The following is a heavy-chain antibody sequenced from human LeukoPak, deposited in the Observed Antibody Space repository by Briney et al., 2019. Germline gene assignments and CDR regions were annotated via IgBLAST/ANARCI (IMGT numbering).Heavy chain of an antibody. V-gene: IGHV3-7*01. CDR1: GFTFSSYW. J-gene: IGHJ6*02. D-gene: IGHD6-19*01. Sequence: PGGSLRLSCAASGFTFSSYWMSWVRQAPGKGLEWVANIKQDGSEKYYVDSVKGRFTISRDNAKSSLYLQMNSLRADDTAVYYCARDSAVATYYGVDVWGQGITVTVSS. CDR2: IKQDGSEK. CDR3: ARDSAVATYYGVDV.